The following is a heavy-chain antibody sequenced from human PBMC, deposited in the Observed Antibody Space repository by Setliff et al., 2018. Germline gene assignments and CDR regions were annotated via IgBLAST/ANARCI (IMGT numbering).Heavy chain of an antibody. J-gene: IGHJ6*02. CDR1: GYSFTSYW. CDR3: ARYDSSGYHYYYGMDV. D-gene: IGHD3-22*01. V-gene: IGHV5-51*01. Sequence: GESLKISCKGSGYSFTSYWIAWVRQMPGKGLEWMGIIYPGGSDTRYSPSFQGQVTISADKSISTAYLQWSSLKASDTAMYYCARYDSSGYHYYYGMDVWGQGTTVTSP. CDR2: IYPGGSDT.